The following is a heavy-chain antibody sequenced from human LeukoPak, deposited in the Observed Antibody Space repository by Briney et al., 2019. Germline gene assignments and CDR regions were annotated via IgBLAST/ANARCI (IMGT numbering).Heavy chain of an antibody. CDR2: IIPIFGTA. D-gene: IGHD6-19*01. Sequence: SVKVSCKASGGTFSSYAISWVRQAPGQGLEWMGGIIPIFGTANYAQKFQGRVTMTRDTSISTAYMELSRLRSDDTAVYYCAREAGYSSGLDYWGQGTLVTVSS. CDR1: GGTFSSYA. V-gene: IGHV1-69*05. CDR3: AREAGYSSGLDY. J-gene: IGHJ4*02.